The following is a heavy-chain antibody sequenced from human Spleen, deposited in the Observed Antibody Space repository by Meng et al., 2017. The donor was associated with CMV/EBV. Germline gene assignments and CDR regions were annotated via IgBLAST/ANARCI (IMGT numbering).Heavy chain of an antibody. Sequence: GESLKIPCKGSGYNFMDYWIGWVRQMPGKGLEWMGIIHPDGSDTRYSPSFQGQVTFSADKPISTAYLQWSSLKASDTAMYYCARLWGGFDYWGQGTLVTVSS. J-gene: IGHJ4*02. CDR2: IHPDGSDT. V-gene: IGHV5-51*01. CDR3: ARLWGGFDY. CDR1: GYNFMDYW. D-gene: IGHD3-10*01.